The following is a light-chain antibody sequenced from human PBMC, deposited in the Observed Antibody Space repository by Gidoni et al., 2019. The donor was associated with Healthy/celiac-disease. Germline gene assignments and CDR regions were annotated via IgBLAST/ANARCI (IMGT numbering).Light chain of an antibody. J-gene: IGKJ3*01. Sequence: DIDMTQSPDFLAVSRGERATINCKSSQSVLYSSNNKNYLAWYQQKPGQPPKLLIFWASTRESGVPDRFSGSGSGTDFTLTISSLQAEDVAVYYCQQYYSTPPTFGPGTKVDIK. CDR3: QQYYSTPPT. CDR1: QSVLYSSNNKNY. CDR2: WAS. V-gene: IGKV4-1*01.